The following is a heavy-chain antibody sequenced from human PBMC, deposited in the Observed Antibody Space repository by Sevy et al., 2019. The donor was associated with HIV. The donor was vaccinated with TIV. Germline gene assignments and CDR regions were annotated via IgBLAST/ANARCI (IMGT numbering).Heavy chain of an antibody. CDR2: IIYDGSMK. J-gene: IGHJ5*02. CDR1: GFTFSSYT. D-gene: IGHD4-17*01. Sequence: GGSLRLSCAASGFTFSSYTMHWVRQAPGKGLEWVANIIYDGSMKYYADSVKGRFTISRDNSKNTLYRQMNSLSAEDTAVYYCARDQHDYAGNVRTGWFDPWGQGILVTVSS. CDR3: ARDQHDYAGNVRTGWFDP. V-gene: IGHV3-30-3*01.